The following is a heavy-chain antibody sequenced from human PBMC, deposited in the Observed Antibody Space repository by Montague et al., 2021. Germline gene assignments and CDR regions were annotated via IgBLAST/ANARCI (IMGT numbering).Heavy chain of an antibody. V-gene: IGHV4-34*01. CDR2: VRHIGST. Sequence: SETLSLTCGVYGGSLSEYYWTWIRQSPEKGLEWIGEVRHIGSTNYNPSLKSRVTMSVDKSKNQFLLKLRSVTAADTAVYYCASDRGPFDYWGQGTVVTVSS. J-gene: IGHJ4*02. CDR1: GGSLSEYY. CDR3: ASDRGPFDY. D-gene: IGHD3-10*01.